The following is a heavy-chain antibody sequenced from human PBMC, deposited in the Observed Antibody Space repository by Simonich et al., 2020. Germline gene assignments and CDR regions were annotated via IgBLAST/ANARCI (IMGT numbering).Heavy chain of an antibody. Sequence: EVQLVQSGAEVKKPGESLKISCQGSGYSFTSYWIVWVRQMPGKGLEWMGLSHPGAPETRYSPAFQGQVTIAADKSISTAYLQWSSLKASDTAMYYCARQLNDFDIWGQGTMVTVSS. CDR2: SHPGAPET. D-gene: IGHD1-1*01. CDR1: GYSFTSYW. V-gene: IGHV5-51*01. CDR3: ARQLNDFDI. J-gene: IGHJ3*02.